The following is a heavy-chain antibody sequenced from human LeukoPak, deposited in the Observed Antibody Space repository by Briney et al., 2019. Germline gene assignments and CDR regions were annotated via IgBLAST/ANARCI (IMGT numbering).Heavy chain of an antibody. J-gene: IGHJ4*02. CDR3: ARDRDWNKYFDY. Sequence: GGSLRLSCAASGFVFSKYGMHWVRQAPGKGLEWVAFIRSDGSETYYADSVRGRFALSRDNSKTTLFLQMNSLRLGDTAVYYCARDRDWNKYFDYWGQGTLVAV. D-gene: IGHD2-21*01. V-gene: IGHV3-30*02. CDR2: IRSDGSET. CDR1: GFVFSKYG.